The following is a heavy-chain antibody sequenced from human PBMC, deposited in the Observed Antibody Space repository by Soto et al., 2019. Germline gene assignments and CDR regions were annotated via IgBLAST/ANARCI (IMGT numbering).Heavy chain of an antibody. Sequence: GGSLRLSCAASGFTFSSYGMHWVRQAPGKGLERVAVIWYDGSNKYYADSVKGRFTISRDNSKNTLYLQMNSLRAEDTAVYYCARDRLGYFDYWGQGTLVTVSS. V-gene: IGHV3-33*01. CDR2: IWYDGSNK. CDR3: ARDRLGYFDY. CDR1: GFTFSSYG. J-gene: IGHJ4*02. D-gene: IGHD6-19*01.